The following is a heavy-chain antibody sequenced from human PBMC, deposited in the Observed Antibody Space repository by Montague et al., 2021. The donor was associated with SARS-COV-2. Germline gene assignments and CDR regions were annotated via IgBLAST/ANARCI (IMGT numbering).Heavy chain of an antibody. J-gene: IGHJ6*02. V-gene: IGHV3-48*03. CDR2: ISSSGSTI. CDR3: ARVLVVTYYGMDV. CDR1: GFTFSSYE. D-gene: IGHD3-22*01. Sequence: SLRLSCAASGFTFSSYEMNWVRQAPGKGLEWVSYISSSGSTIYYADSVKGRFTISRDNAKNSLYLQMNSLRAVDTAVYYCARVLVVTYYGMDVWGQGTTVTVSS.